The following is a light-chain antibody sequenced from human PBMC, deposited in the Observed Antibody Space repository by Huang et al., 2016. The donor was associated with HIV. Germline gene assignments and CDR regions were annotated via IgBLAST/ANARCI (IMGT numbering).Light chain of an antibody. V-gene: IGKV3-15*01. J-gene: IGKJ1*01. CDR1: QSVDTD. CDR2: GAS. CDR3: QEYDFWPPWT. Sequence: EMVMTQSPGTLSVSPGERANISCRASQSVDTDLAWYQQKPGQATRLLIFGASTRATDVPARFTGTGSGKEFVLTISNVQSEDSAVYYCQEYDFWPPWTFGQGTKVEVK.